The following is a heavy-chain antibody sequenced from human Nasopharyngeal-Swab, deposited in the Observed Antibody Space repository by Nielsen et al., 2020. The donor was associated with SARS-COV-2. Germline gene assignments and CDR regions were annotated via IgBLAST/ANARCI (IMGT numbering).Heavy chain of an antibody. J-gene: IGHJ4*02. D-gene: IGHD3-22*01. Sequence: SETLSLTCSVSGASMSGFYWSWIRQHPGKGLEWIGYLYSSGATYYNPSLKSRVTISVDTSRNQFALRLTSVTAADTAVYYCATYSSGSYFYFDSWGQGTLVTISS. CDR2: LYSSGAT. V-gene: IGHV4-59*06. CDR3: ATYSSGSYFYFDS. CDR1: GASMSGFY.